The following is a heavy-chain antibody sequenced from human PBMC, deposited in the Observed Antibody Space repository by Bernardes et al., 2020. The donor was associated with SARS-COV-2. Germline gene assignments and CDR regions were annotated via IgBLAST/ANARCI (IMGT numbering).Heavy chain of an antibody. V-gene: IGHV1-2*02. CDR1: VYTFTGYY. CDR2: INPNSGGT. D-gene: IGHD2-2*01. Sequence: ASVKVSCKASVYTFTGYYMHWVRQAPGQGLEWMGWINPNSGGTNYAQKFQGRVTMTRDTSISTAYMELSRLRSDDTAVYYCARFSRSTSCYGYWGQGTLVTVSS. J-gene: IGHJ4*02. CDR3: ARFSRSTSCYGY.